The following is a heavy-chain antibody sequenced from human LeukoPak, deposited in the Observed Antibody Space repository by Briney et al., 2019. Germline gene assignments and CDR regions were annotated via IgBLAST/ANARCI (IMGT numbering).Heavy chain of an antibody. V-gene: IGHV3-7*03. J-gene: IGHJ4*02. Sequence: PGGSLRLSCAASGFTFSNYWMSWVRQAPGKGLEWVANIKQDGSEKYYVDSVKGRFTISRDNAKNSLYLQMNSLRAEDTAVYYCAKCAGGSYFWTLDYWGQGTLVTVSS. D-gene: IGHD1-26*01. CDR3: AKCAGGSYFWTLDY. CDR2: IKQDGSEK. CDR1: GFTFSNYW.